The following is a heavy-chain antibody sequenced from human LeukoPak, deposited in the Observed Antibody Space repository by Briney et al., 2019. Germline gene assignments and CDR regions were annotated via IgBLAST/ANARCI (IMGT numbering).Heavy chain of an antibody. V-gene: IGHV3-23*01. CDR2: IASSGRNT. CDR1: GFNFNDAA. CDR3: AKPPEVGATVGYFDY. J-gene: IGHJ4*02. D-gene: IGHD1-26*01. Sequence: GGSLRLSCAASGFNFNDAAMTWVRQAPGKGLEWVSLIASSGRNTYYTDSVRGRFTISRDNSKNTLYLQMNSLRAEDTAVYYCAKPPEVGATVGYFDYWGQGTLVTVSS.